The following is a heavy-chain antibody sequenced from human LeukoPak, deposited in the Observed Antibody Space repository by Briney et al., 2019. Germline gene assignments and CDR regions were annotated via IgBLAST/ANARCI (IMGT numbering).Heavy chain of an antibody. CDR2: IYTSGST. CDR1: GGSISSYY. Sequence: SETLSLTCTVSGGSISSYYWSWIRQPAGKGLEWIGRIYTSGSTNYNPSLKSRVTMSVDTSKNQFSLKLSSVTAADPAVYYCARDGLLGYCSSTSCYGHYYYYMDVWGKGTTVTVSS. V-gene: IGHV4-4*07. J-gene: IGHJ6*03. CDR3: ARDGLLGYCSSTSCYGHYYYYMDV. D-gene: IGHD2-2*01.